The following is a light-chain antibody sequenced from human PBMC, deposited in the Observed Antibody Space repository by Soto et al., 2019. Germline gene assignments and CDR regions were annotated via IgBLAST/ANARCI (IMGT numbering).Light chain of an antibody. Sequence: QSVLPQPASASGSPGQSVTISCTGTSSDIGGYNYVSWYQQHPGKAPKLMIYEVSKRPSGVPDRFSGSKSGNTASLTVSGLQAEDEADYYCSSYAGSNNYVFGGGTKVTVL. CDR2: EVS. CDR3: SSYAGSNNYV. CDR1: SSDIGGYNY. V-gene: IGLV2-8*01. J-gene: IGLJ1*01.